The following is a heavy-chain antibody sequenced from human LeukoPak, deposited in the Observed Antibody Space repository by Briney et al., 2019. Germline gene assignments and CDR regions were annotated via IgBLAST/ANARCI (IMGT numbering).Heavy chain of an antibody. D-gene: IGHD6-13*01. Sequence: ASVTVSFKGSGYTFTNYGISWVRQAPGQGLEWMGWISAYNGKTNYSQKLQGRVTMTTDTSTSTAYMELRSLRSDDTAVYYCARVAAALWFDPWGQGTLVTASS. CDR1: GYTFTNYG. CDR3: ARVAAALWFDP. CDR2: ISAYNGKT. J-gene: IGHJ5*02. V-gene: IGHV1-18*04.